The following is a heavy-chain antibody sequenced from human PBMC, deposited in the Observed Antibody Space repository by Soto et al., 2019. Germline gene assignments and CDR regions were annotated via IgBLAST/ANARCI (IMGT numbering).Heavy chain of an antibody. J-gene: IGHJ5*02. Sequence: ASVKVSCKASGYTFTSYGISWVRQAPGQGLEWMGWISAYNGNTNYAQKLQGRVTMTTDTSTSTAYMELRSLRSDDTAVYYCARGGPIVVVVRAAMPGYWFDPWGQGTLVTVSS. CDR1: GYTFTSYG. CDR2: ISAYNGNT. CDR3: ARGGPIVVVVRAAMPGYWFDP. V-gene: IGHV1-18*01. D-gene: IGHD2-2*01.